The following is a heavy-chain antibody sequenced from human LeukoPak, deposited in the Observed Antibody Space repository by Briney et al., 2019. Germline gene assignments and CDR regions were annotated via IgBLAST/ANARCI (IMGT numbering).Heavy chain of an antibody. V-gene: IGHV3-21*01. CDR1: GFTFSFYT. J-gene: IGHJ4*02. CDR3: ARGGGWNDFDY. Sequence: GGSLRLSCAASGFTFSFYTMNWVRQAPGKGLEWVSSISSSNSYIYYADSMKGRFTISRDNAKNSLHLQMNSLRAEDTAVYYCARGGGWNDFDYWGQGTLVTVSS. D-gene: IGHD1-1*01. CDR2: ISSSNSYI.